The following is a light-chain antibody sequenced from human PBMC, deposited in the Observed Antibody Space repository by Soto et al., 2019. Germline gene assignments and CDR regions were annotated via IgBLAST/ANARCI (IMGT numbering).Light chain of an antibody. V-gene: IGKV3-15*01. CDR2: GAS. J-gene: IGKJ1*01. CDR1: QSVSSN. Sequence: EIMMTQSPATLSVSQGERATRSCRASQSVSSNLAWYQQKPGQAPRLLVYGASTRASGIPPRFSGSGSGTDFTLTISSLQSEDFAVYYCQQLNYWPRITFGQGTMVDIK. CDR3: QQLNYWPRIT.